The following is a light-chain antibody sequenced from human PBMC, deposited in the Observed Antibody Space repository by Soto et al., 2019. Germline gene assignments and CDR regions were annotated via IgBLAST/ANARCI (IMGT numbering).Light chain of an antibody. V-gene: IGKV3-20*01. CDR2: GAS. CDR3: QQYGSSPWT. Sequence: EIVLTQSPVTLSLSSGERATLSCRASQSVSSSYLAWYQQKPVQAPRLLIYGASIRATGIPDRFSGSGSGTDFILTISRLESEDFAMYYCQQYGSSPWTFGEGTKVEIK. CDR1: QSVSSSY. J-gene: IGKJ1*01.